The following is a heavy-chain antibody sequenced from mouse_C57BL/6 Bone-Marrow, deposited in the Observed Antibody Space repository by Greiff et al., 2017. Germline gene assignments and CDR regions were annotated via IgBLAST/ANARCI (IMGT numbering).Heavy chain of an antibody. CDR3: ARGYGNYSYWYFDV. V-gene: IGHV3-6*01. CDR2: ISYDGSN. Sequence: EVQVVESGPGLVKPSQSLSLTCSVTGYSITSGYYWNWIRQFPGNKLEWMGYISYDGSNNYNPSLKNRISITRDTSKNQFFLKLNSVTTEDTATYYCARGYGNYSYWYFDVWGTGTTVTVSS. CDR1: GYSITSGYY. J-gene: IGHJ1*03. D-gene: IGHD2-10*02.